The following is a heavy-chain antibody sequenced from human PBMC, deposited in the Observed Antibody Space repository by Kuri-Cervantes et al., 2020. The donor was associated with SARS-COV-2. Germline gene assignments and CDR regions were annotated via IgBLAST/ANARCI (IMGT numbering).Heavy chain of an antibody. J-gene: IGHJ4*02. Sequence: SVKVSCKASGGTFSSYAISWVRQAPGQGIEWMGGIIPIFGTANYAQKFQGRVTMTEDTSTDTAYMELSSLRSEDTAVYYCATSIYVWGSYRLAGFPDYWGQGTLVTVSS. CDR2: IIPIFGTA. CDR3: ATSIYVWGSYRLAGFPDY. D-gene: IGHD3-16*02. CDR1: GGTFSSYA. V-gene: IGHV1-69*06.